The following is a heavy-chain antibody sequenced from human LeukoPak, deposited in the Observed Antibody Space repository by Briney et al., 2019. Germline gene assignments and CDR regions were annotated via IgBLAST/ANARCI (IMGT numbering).Heavy chain of an antibody. D-gene: IGHD6-6*01. Sequence: GTLRLSCAASGFTFSSYAMSWVRQAPGKGLEWVSAISGSGGSTYYADSVKGRFTISRDNSKNTLYLQMNSLRAEDTAVYYCVKDYRIAARPFDYWGQGTLVTVSS. J-gene: IGHJ4*02. V-gene: IGHV3-23*01. CDR1: GFTFSSYA. CDR2: ISGSGGST. CDR3: VKDYRIAARPFDY.